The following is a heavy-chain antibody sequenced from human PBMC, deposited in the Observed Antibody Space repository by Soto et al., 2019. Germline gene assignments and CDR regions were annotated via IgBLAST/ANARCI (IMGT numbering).Heavy chain of an antibody. CDR2: ISGSGGST. V-gene: IGHV3-23*01. D-gene: IGHD2-21*01. CDR3: AKGLCYCCHMGV. Sequence: EVQLLESGGGLVQPGGSLRLSCAASGFTFSRYAMSWVRQAPGKGLEWVSAISGSGGSTYYAASVKGRFTISRDNPKNTLYLQMNTLSAEDKAVYYCAKGLCYCCHMGVWAKGNTVTVS. J-gene: IGHJ6*03. CDR1: GFTFSRYA.